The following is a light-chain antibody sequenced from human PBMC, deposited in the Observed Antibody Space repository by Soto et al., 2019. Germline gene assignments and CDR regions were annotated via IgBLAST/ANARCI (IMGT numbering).Light chain of an antibody. Sequence: DIQMTQSPSTLSASVVDRVTITCRASQSITSWLAWYQQKQGKAPKLLIYDASSLESWVPSRFSGSGSGTEFTLTISSLQPDDFATYYCQQYNSYMYTFGQGTKLEIK. CDR2: DAS. CDR3: QQYNSYMYT. CDR1: QSITSW. J-gene: IGKJ2*01. V-gene: IGKV1-5*01.